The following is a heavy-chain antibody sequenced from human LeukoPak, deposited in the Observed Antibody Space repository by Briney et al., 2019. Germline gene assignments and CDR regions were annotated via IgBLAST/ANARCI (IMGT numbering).Heavy chain of an antibody. CDR3: LTYSGTYYVDY. CDR1: GGSISNSSYY. V-gene: IGHV4-39*01. J-gene: IGHJ4*02. D-gene: IGHD1-26*01. Sequence: PSETLCLTCTVSGGSISNSSYYWGWIRQPPGKGLEWIGNIFYSGSTYYNPSLKSRLTISVDTSKNQFSLKLSSVTAADAAVYFCLTYSGTYYVDYWGQGTLVTVSS. CDR2: IFYSGST.